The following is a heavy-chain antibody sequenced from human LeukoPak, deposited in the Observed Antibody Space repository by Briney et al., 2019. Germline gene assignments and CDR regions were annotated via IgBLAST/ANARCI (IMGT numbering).Heavy chain of an antibody. D-gene: IGHD5-12*01. CDR2: IYYSGST. Sequence: SETLSLTCTVSGGSISSGGYYWSWIRQHPGKGLEWIGYIYYSGSTYYNPSLKSRVTISVDTSKNQFSLKLSSVTAADTAVYYCARDERNSGYSPGAIDIWGQGTMVTVSS. CDR1: GGSISSGGYY. CDR3: ARDERNSGYSPGAIDI. V-gene: IGHV4-31*03. J-gene: IGHJ3*02.